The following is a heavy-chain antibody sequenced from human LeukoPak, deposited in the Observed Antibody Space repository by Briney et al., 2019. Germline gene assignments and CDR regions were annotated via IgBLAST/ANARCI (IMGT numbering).Heavy chain of an antibody. CDR3: ARVSEYSYGRTPYYYYGMDV. CDR1: GYTFTSYG. V-gene: IGHV1-18*01. D-gene: IGHD5-18*01. J-gene: IGHJ6*02. Sequence: ASVKVSCKASGYTFTSYGISWVRQAPGQGLEWMGWISAYNGNTHYAQKLQGRVTMTTDTSTSTAYMELRSLRSDDTAVYYCARVSEYSYGRTPYYYYGMDVWGQGTTVTVSS. CDR2: ISAYNGNT.